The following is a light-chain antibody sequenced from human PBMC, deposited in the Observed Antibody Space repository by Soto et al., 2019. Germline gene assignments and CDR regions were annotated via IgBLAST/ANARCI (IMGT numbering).Light chain of an antibody. CDR3: QSYDSSLSGSI. Sequence: QPVLTQPPSVSGAPGQRVTISCTGSSSNIGAGYDVHWYQQLPGTAPKLLIYGNSNRPSGVPDRFSGSKSGTSASLAITVLQAEDAADYSCQSYDSSLSGSIFGGGTKVTVL. V-gene: IGLV1-40*01. J-gene: IGLJ2*01. CDR2: GNS. CDR1: SSNIGAGYD.